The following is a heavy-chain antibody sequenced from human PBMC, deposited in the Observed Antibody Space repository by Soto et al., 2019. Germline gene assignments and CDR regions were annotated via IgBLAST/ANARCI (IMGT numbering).Heavy chain of an antibody. CDR1: GGTFSNYA. CDR3: ARVEAVAGLYNYHGLDV. D-gene: IGHD6-19*01. CDR2: IVPIFGTT. V-gene: IGHV1-69*12. J-gene: IGHJ6*02. Sequence: QVQVVQAGAEVKKPGSSVKVSCKVSGGTFSNYAIDWVRLAPGHGLEWMGGIVPIFGTTYYTQKFQGRATIIADDSTTTAYLEMSSLRSEDTAIYYCARVEAVAGLYNYHGLDVWGQGTAVTVSS.